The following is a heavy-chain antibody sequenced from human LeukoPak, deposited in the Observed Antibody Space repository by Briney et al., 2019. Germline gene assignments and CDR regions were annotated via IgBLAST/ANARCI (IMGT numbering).Heavy chain of an antibody. CDR1: GYTFTSYG. V-gene: IGHV1-18*01. J-gene: IGHJ4*02. CDR2: ISAYNGNT. Sequence: RASVKVSCKASGYTFTSYGISWVRQAPGQGLEWMGWISAYNGNTNYAQKLQGRVTMTTDTSTSTAYMELRSLRSDDTAVYYCARDPGYYDSSGYYYFDYWGQGTLVTVSS. D-gene: IGHD3-22*01. CDR3: ARDPGYYDSSGYYYFDY.